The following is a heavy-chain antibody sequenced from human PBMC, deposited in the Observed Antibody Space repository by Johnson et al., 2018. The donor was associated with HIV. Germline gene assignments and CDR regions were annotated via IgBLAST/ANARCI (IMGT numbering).Heavy chain of an antibody. CDR1: GFTFTNYD. D-gene: IGHD2-15*01. V-gene: IGHV3-33*08. CDR3: ARVLIVVVVAAEIDAFDI. J-gene: IGHJ3*02. Sequence: QVQLVESGGGVVQPGRSLRLSCAASGFTFTNYDIPWVRQPPGKGLEWVALIRYDGSNKYYAESVKGRFIISRDNSKTTLYLQMNSLRAEATAFYYCARVLIVVVVAAEIDAFDIWGQGTMVTVSS. CDR2: IRYDGSNK.